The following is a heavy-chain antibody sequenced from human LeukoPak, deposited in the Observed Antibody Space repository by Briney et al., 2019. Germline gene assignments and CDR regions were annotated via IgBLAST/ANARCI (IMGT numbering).Heavy chain of an antibody. D-gene: IGHD3-22*01. CDR1: GGSISSGDYY. Sequence: SETLSLTCTVSGGSISSGDYYWSWIRQPPGKGLEWIGYIYYCGSTYYNPSLKSRVTISVDTSKNQFSLKLSSVTAADTAVYYCARAVIRSGYYFDPWGQGTLVTVSS. CDR2: IYYCGST. J-gene: IGHJ5*02. V-gene: IGHV4-30-4*08. CDR3: ARAVIRSGYYFDP.